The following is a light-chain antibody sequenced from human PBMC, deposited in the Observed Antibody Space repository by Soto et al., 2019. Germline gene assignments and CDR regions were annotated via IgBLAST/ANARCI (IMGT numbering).Light chain of an antibody. Sequence: QSVLTQPASVSGSPRQSITISCTGTSSDIGSYHLVSWYQQHPGKAPKLIIYEGSKRPSGVSNRFCGSKSGNTASLTISGLQTEDEADYYCCSDARSNFVVFGGGTKLTVL. V-gene: IGLV2-23*01. CDR3: CSDARSNFVV. CDR2: EGS. CDR1: SSDIGSYHL. J-gene: IGLJ2*01.